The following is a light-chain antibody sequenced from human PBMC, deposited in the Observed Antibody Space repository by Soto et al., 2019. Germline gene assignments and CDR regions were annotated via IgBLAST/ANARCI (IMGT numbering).Light chain of an antibody. CDR3: AAWDDSLHAVV. V-gene: IGLV1-44*01. CDR1: SSNIGSNI. Sequence: QSGLTQPPSASGTPGQRVTISCSGRSSNIGSNIVNWYQQLPGTAPKLLMYSNNQRPSGVPDRFSGSKSGTSASLAISGLQSEDESDYYCAAWDDSLHAVVFGGGTKVTVL. J-gene: IGLJ2*01. CDR2: SNN.